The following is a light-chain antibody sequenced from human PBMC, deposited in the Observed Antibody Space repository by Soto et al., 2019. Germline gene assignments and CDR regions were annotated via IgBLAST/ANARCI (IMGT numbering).Light chain of an antibody. J-gene: IGLJ1*01. V-gene: IGLV2-8*01. CDR2: EVS. Sequence: QSALTQPPSASGSPGQSVTISCTGTSSDVGGCKFVSCYQQYPGKAPKLIIYEVSKRPSGVPDRFSGSKSGNTASLTVSGLQAEDEAYYYCSSCAGSNNPCVFGTGTKLTVL. CDR3: SSCAGSNNPCV. CDR1: SSDVGGCKF.